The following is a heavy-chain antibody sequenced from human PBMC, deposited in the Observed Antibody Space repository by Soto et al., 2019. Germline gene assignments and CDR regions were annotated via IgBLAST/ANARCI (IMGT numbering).Heavy chain of an antibody. CDR1: GGSISRSSYY. V-gene: IGHV4-39*01. Sequence: PSETLSLTCTVSGGSISRSSYYWGWIRQPPGKGLEWIGCIYYSGSTYYNPSLKSRVTISVDTSKNQFSLKLSSVTAADTAVYYCARQALLFGENYYYYYGMDVWGQGTTVT. J-gene: IGHJ6*02. D-gene: IGHD3-10*01. CDR3: ARQALLFGENYYYYYGMDV. CDR2: IYYSGST.